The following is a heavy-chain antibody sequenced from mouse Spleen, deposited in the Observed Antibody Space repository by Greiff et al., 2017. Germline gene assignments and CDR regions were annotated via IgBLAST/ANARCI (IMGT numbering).Heavy chain of an antibody. V-gene: IGHV1-64*01. J-gene: IGHJ2*01. CDR2: IHPNSGST. D-gene: IGHD1-1*02. CDR3: ARRGDYPYYFDY. CDR1: GYTFTSYW. Sequence: VQLQQPGAELVKPGASVKLSCKASGYTFTSYWMHWVKQRPGQGLEWIGMIHPNSGSTNYNEKFKSKATLTVDKSSSTAYMQLSSLTSEDSAVYYCARRGDYPYYFDYWGQGTTLTVSS.